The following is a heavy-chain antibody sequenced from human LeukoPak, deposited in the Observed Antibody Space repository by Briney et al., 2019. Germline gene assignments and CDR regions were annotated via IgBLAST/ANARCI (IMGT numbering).Heavy chain of an antibody. D-gene: IGHD1-1*01. V-gene: IGHV3-21*01. J-gene: IGHJ2*01. CDR3: AREATDRPYDF. Sequence: GALRPSLAASGFTFSSYSMNWGRQAPGKGLGGGSSIIISSSYIYYAYSGKGRFTISRDNAKNSLYLQMNRVRAEDTAVYYCAREATDRPYDFWGRGTLVTVSS. CDR2: IIISSSYI. CDR1: GFTFSSYS.